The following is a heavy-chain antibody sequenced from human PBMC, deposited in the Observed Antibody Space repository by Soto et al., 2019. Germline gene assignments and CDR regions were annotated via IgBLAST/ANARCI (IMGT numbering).Heavy chain of an antibody. CDR1: GGTLNSYA. CDR3: ARVLHPPYGRGWRRLYWYFHL. CDR2: IIPIFRSK. V-gene: IGHV1-69*01. D-gene: IGHD6-19*01. J-gene: IGHJ2*01. Sequence: QVQLVQSGAEVKKTGSSVKVSCKASGGTLNSYALTGVRQAHGHGLEWMGGIIPIFRSKNYAQKIQGTVTIPANRSTSTAYMELSSLSSYDTAVDYGARVLHPPYGRGWRRLYWYFHLWVRGPLVTV.